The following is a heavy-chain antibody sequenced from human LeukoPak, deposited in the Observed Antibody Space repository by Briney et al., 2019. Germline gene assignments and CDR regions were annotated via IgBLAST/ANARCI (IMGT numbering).Heavy chain of an antibody. CDR1: GYSFTSFG. CDR2: ISSYNGNT. Sequence: ASVKVSCKASGYSFTSFGITWVRQAPGQGLEWLGWISSYNGNTNYAQKFQGRIAMTKDTYTSTAYMELRSLRSDDTGVYYCAREAIAAAAFDIWGQGTMVTVSS. V-gene: IGHV1-18*01. D-gene: IGHD6-13*01. CDR3: AREAIAAAAFDI. J-gene: IGHJ3*02.